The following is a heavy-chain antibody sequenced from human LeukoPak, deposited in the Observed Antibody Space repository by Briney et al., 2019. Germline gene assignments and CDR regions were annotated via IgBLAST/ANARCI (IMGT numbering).Heavy chain of an antibody. D-gene: IGHD3-9*01. V-gene: IGHV3-7*01. J-gene: IGHJ3*01. CDR3: ARRRYGEAFNV. CDR2: IKQDGSEK. CDR1: GFPFSSYW. Sequence: PGGSLRLSCAASGFPFSSYWLSWVRQAPGKGLEWVANIKQDGSEKHYADSVKGRFTISRDNAKNSPYLQMNSLTVEDTAVFYCARRRYGEAFNVWGQGTMVTVSS.